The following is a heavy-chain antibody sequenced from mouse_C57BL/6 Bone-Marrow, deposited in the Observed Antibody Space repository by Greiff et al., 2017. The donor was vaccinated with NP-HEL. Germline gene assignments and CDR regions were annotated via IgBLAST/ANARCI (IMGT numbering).Heavy chain of an antibody. CDR3: ARSSYYSNLYYAMDY. CDR1: GFTFTDYY. Sequence: EVKLQESGGGLVQPGGSLSLSCAASGFTFTDYYMSWVRQPPGKALEWLGFIRNKANGYTTEYSASVKGRFTISRDNSQSILYLQMNALRAEDSATYYCARSSYYSNLYYAMDYWGQGTSVTVSS. D-gene: IGHD2-5*01. CDR2: IRNKANGYTT. J-gene: IGHJ4*01. V-gene: IGHV7-3*01.